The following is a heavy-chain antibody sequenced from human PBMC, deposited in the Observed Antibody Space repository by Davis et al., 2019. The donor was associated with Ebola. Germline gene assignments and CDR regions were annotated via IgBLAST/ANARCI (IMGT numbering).Heavy chain of an antibody. CDR2: INAGNGNT. CDR3: ARVKAYGRSIAAAGTGFDP. Sequence: AASVKVSCKASGYTFTSYAMHWVRQAPEQRLEWMGWINAGNGNTKYSQKFQGRVTITRDTSASTAYMELSSLRSEDTAVYYCARVKAYGRSIAAAGTGFDPWGQGTLVTVSS. CDR1: GYTFTSYA. J-gene: IGHJ5*02. D-gene: IGHD6-13*01. V-gene: IGHV1-3*01.